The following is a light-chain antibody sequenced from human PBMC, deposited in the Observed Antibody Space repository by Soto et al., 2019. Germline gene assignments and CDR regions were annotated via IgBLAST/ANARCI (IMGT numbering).Light chain of an antibody. Sequence: QSVLTQPPSASGSLGQSVAISCTGTSSDVGSYNYVSWYQQHPGKAPKLMISDANKRPSGVPDRFSGSKSGDTASLTVSGLQAEDEADYYCSSYAGSNNLVFGGGTKLTVL. CDR3: SSYAGSNNLV. CDR1: SSDVGSYNY. CDR2: DAN. J-gene: IGLJ3*02. V-gene: IGLV2-8*01.